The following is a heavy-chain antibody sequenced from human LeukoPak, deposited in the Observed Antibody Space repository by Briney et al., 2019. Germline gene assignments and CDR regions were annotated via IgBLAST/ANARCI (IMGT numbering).Heavy chain of an antibody. CDR1: GGSFSGYY. D-gene: IGHD3-10*01. CDR3: AREITFRTTYYYGSGSYVDY. Sequence: SETLSLTCAVYGGSFSGYYWRWIRQPPGRGLEWMGEINHSGSTNYNPSLKSRVTISVDTSKNQFSLKLSSVTAADTAVYYCAREITFRTTYYYGSGSYVDYWGQGTLVTVSS. J-gene: IGHJ4*02. V-gene: IGHV4-34*01. CDR2: INHSGST.